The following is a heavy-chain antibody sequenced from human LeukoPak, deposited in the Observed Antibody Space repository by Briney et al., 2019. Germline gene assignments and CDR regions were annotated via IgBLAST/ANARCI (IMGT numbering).Heavy chain of an antibody. V-gene: IGHV4-31*03. J-gene: IGHJ3*02. CDR1: GGSISSGGYY. CDR2: IYYSGST. Sequence: PSETLSLTCTVSGGSISSGGYYWSWIRQHPGKGLEWIGYIYYSGSTYYNPSLKSRVTISVDRSKNQFSLKLSSVTAADTAVYYCARVLPRNLNDPDAFDIWGQGTMVTVSS. CDR3: ARVLPRNLNDPDAFDI.